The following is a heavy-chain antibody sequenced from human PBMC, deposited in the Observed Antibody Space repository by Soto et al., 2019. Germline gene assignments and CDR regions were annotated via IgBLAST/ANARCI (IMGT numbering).Heavy chain of an antibody. CDR2: IYYSGST. J-gene: IGHJ6*02. CDR3: ARQDSGYLGAFYYYYGMDV. D-gene: IGHD3-22*01. V-gene: IGHV4-59*08. CDR1: GGSISSYY. Sequence: SETLSLTCTVSGGSISSYYWSWIRQPPGKGLEWIGYIYYSGSTNYNPSLKSRVTISVDTSKNQFSLKLSSVTAADTAVYYCARQDSGYLGAFYYYYGMDVWGQGTTVTVSS.